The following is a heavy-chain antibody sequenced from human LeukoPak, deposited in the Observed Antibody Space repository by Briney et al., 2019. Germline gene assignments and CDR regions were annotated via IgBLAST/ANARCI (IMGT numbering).Heavy chain of an antibody. CDR2: IWYDGSNK. J-gene: IGHJ4*02. Sequence: GGSLRLSCAASGFSLSSYGMHWVRQAPGKGLEWVAVIWYDGSNKYYADSVKGRFTISRDNSKNTLYLQMNSLRAEDTAVYYCARGSGKYYFDYWGQGTLVTVSS. V-gene: IGHV3-33*01. D-gene: IGHD1-26*01. CDR3: ARGSGKYYFDY. CDR1: GFSLSSYG.